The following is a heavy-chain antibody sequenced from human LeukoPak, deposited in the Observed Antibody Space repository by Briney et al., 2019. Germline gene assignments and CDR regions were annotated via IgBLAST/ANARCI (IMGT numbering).Heavy chain of an antibody. CDR2: INPCGGSS. CDR1: GYTFIGYY. D-gene: IGHD6-19*01. J-gene: IGHJ4*02. CDR3: ARDGGSLGWLVGDAFDY. Sequence: AAVKVTCMASGYTFIGYYMHWVRPAPGQGLEGMGIINPCGGSSSYAHKFQDRVIITRDTYTSKVYMELSSLRSEDAAVYDCARDGGSLGWLVGDAFDYWGQRTLVTVSS. V-gene: IGHV1-46*03.